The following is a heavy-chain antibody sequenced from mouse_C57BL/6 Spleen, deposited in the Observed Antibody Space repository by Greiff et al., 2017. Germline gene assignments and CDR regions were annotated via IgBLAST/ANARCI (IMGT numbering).Heavy chain of an antibody. CDR1: GYTFTAYA. CDR2: IDPETGGT. CDR3: TRDYFDY. J-gene: IGHJ2*01. Sequence: QVQLQQSGAALVRPGASVTLSCKASGYTFTAYAMHWVKQTPVHGLEWIGAIDPETGGTAYNQKFKGKAILTADKSSSTAYMELRSLTSEDSAVYYCTRDYFDYWGQGTTLTVSS. V-gene: IGHV1-15*01.